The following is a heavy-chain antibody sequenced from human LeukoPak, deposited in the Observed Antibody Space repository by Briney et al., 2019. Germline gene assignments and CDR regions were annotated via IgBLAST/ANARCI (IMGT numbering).Heavy chain of an antibody. CDR2: ISSSGSAI. CDR3: ARAAGSYYYFDY. CDR1: GFTFSSYE. J-gene: IGHJ4*02. D-gene: IGHD1-26*01. Sequence: PGGSLRLSCAASGFTFSSYEINWVRQAPGKGLEWVSYISSSGSAIYYADSVKGRFTISRDNAKKSLYLQMNSLRAEDTAVYYCARAAGSYYYFDYWGQGTLATVSS. V-gene: IGHV3-48*03.